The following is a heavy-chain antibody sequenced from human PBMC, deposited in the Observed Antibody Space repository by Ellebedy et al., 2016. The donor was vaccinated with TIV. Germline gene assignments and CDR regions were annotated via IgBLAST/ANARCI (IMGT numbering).Heavy chain of an antibody. J-gene: IGHJ4*02. CDR2: ISGNGGNT. Sequence: GESLKISCTVSGFTFSRHTIHWIRRGPGKGLEYVSAISGNGGNTYYINSVKGRFTISRDNSKNTLYLQMGSLRAEDTAVYYCVREYGDYGNEIDYWGQGTLVTVSS. CDR1: GFTFSRHT. D-gene: IGHD4-17*01. CDR3: VREYGDYGNEIDY. V-gene: IGHV3-64*01.